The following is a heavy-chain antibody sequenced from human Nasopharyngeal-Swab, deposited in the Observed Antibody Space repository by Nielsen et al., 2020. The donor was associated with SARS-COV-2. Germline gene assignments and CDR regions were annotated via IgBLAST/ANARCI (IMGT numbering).Heavy chain of an antibody. V-gene: IGHV3-30*18. J-gene: IGHJ6*02. CDR3: AKGQGSSSYGMDV. CDR2: ISYDGSNK. Sequence: MRQCQGQGLEWVAVISYDGSNKYYADSVKGRFTISRDNSKNTLYLQMNSLRAEDTAVYYCAKGQGSSSYGMDVWGQGTTVTVSS. D-gene: IGHD6-6*01.